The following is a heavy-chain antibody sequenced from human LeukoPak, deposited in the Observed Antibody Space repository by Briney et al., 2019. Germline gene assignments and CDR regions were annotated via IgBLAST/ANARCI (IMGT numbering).Heavy chain of an antibody. J-gene: IGHJ4*02. V-gene: IGHV1-2*02. Sequence: ASVKVSCKASGYTFTGYYIHWVRQAPGQGLEWMGWINPNSGGTNYAQKFQGRVTMTRDTSISTAYMELSRLRSDDTAMYYCARDRSTYYDFWSGYYEPNTYDYWGQGTLVTVSS. CDR3: ARDRSTYYDFWSGYYEPNTYDY. CDR2: INPNSGGT. CDR1: GYTFTGYY. D-gene: IGHD3-3*01.